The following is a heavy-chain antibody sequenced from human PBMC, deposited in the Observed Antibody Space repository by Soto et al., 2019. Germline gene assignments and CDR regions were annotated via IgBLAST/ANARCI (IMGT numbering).Heavy chain of an antibody. V-gene: IGHV3-7*01. J-gene: IGHJ4*02. Sequence: VQLVESGGGLVQPGGSLRLSCAASGFSLSSYWMSWVRQAPGKGLEWVANMNQDGSESDYVGSVKGRFTFTRDNAKNSLYLQMNSLRAEDTAVYYCARLSTSAGRRDLACWCQGTLVTVSS. CDR2: MNQDGSES. CDR1: GFSLSSYW. CDR3: ARLSTSAGRRDLAC.